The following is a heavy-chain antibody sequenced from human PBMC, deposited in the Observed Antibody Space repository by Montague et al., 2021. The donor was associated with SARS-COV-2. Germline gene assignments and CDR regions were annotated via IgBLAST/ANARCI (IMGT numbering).Heavy chain of an antibody. D-gene: IGHD3-10*01. CDR3: ARVGYGSGSYCAFDI. J-gene: IGHJ3*02. CDR2: ISYDGSNK. V-gene: IGHV3-30-3*01. Sequence: SLRLSCAASGFTFSSYAMHWVRQAPGKGLEWVAVISYDGSNKFYADSVKGRFTISRDNSKNTLYLQMNSLRADDTAVYYCARVGYGSGSYCAFDIWGQGTMVTVSS. CDR1: GFTFSSYA.